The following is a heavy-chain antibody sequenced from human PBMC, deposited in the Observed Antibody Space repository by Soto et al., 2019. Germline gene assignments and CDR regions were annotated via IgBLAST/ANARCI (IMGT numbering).Heavy chain of an antibody. Sequence: ASVKVSCKASGYTFTSYAMHWVRQAPGQRLERMGWINAGNGNTKYSQKFQGRVTITRDTSASTAYMELSSLRSEDTAVYYCARERSPYCSSTSCYRYYYMDVWGKGTTVTVSS. CDR1: GYTFTSYA. D-gene: IGHD2-2*01. CDR2: INAGNGNT. V-gene: IGHV1-3*01. J-gene: IGHJ6*03. CDR3: ARERSPYCSSTSCYRYYYMDV.